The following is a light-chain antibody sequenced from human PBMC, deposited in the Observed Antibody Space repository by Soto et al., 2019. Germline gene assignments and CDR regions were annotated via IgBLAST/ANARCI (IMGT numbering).Light chain of an antibody. Sequence: QSVLTQPPSASRTPGQRVTISCSGSSSSIGSNTVNWYQQLPGTAPKLLIYSNNQRPSGVPDRFSGSKSGTSASLAISGLQSEDEAYYYCAAWDDSLNGLVFGGGTKLTVL. CDR3: AAWDDSLNGLV. CDR1: SSSIGSNT. V-gene: IGLV1-44*01. J-gene: IGLJ2*01. CDR2: SNN.